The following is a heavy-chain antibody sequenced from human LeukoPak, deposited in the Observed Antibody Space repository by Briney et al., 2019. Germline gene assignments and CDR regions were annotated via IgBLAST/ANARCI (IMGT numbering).Heavy chain of an antibody. CDR2: INSDGSST. CDR1: GFTFSSYW. CDR3: ARAPITMIVVDYYGMDV. D-gene: IGHD3-22*01. V-gene: IGHV3-74*01. Sequence: HPGGSLRLSCAASGFTFSSYWMHWVRKAPGKGLVWVSRINSDGSSTSYADSVKGRFTISRDNAKNTLYLQMNSLRAEDTAVYYCARAPITMIVVDYYGMDVWGQGTTVTVSS. J-gene: IGHJ6*02.